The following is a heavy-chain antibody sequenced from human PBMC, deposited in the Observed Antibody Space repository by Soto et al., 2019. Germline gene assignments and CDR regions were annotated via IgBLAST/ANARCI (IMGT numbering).Heavy chain of an antibody. Sequence: SETLSLTCTVSGGSISGHYWIWIRQSPGKGLEWIGYIFYTGSTNYNPSLKSRVTLSADTSKKQFSLRLSSVTAADTAVYYCARVGSSGWSPDYWGQGTLVTVSS. CDR2: IFYTGST. V-gene: IGHV4-59*11. D-gene: IGHD6-19*01. CDR1: GGSISGHY. CDR3: ARVGSSGWSPDY. J-gene: IGHJ4*02.